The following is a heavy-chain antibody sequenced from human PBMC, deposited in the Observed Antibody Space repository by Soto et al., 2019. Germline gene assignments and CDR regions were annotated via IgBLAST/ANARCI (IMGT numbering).Heavy chain of an antibody. D-gene: IGHD2-15*01. CDR1: GFSFSSYS. CDR2: ISSSASHI. CDR3: ARGYTGYCSGGTCYWFDP. J-gene: IGHJ5*02. V-gene: IGHV3-21*01. Sequence: EVQLVESGGGLVKPGGSLRLSCAASGFSFSSYSMNWVRQAPGKGLEWVSSISSSASHINYADSVKGRFTISRDNAKKSLSLPMNSLRAEDTAVYYCARGYTGYCSGGTCYWFDPWGQGTLVTVSS.